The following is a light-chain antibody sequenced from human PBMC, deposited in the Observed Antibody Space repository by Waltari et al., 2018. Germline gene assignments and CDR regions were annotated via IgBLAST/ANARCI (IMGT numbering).Light chain of an antibody. V-gene: IGLV3-25*03. J-gene: IGLJ3*02. CDR1: ALAKQY. CDR2: KYS. CDR3: QAADNSGTLNWV. Sequence: SFELTQPPSVSVSPGQTARITCSADALAKQYAYWYQQKAGQAPLVVIYKYSERPSGIPERFSGSSSGTTVTLTISGVQAEDEADYYCQAADNSGTLNWVFGGGTKLTVL.